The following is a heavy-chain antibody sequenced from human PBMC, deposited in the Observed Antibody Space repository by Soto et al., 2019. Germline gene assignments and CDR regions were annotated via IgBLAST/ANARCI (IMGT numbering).Heavy chain of an antibody. CDR3: ARVITIFGVVISNWFDP. CDR1: GGSISVYY. J-gene: IGHJ5*02. D-gene: IGHD3-3*01. Sequence: PSETLSLTCTVSGGSISVYYWSWIRQPPGKGLEWIGYIYYSGSTNYNPSLKSRVTISVDTSKNQFSLKLSSVTAADTAVYYCARVITIFGVVISNWFDPWGQGTLVTVSS. CDR2: IYYSGST. V-gene: IGHV4-59*01.